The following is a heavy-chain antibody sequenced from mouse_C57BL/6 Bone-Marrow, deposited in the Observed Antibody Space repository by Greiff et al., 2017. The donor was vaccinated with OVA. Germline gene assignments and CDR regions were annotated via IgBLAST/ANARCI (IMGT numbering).Heavy chain of an antibody. V-gene: IGHV1-19*01. J-gene: IGHJ3*01. CDR2: INPYNGGT. CDR3: SVITTVVPVAY. D-gene: IGHD1-1*01. CDR1: GYTFTDYY. Sequence: VQLKESGPVLVKPGASVKMSCKASGYTFTDYYMNWVKQSHGKSLEWIGVINPYNGGTSYNQKFTGKATLTVDRSYSTAYMELNSLTSEDSAVYYCSVITTVVPVAYWGQGTLVTGSA.